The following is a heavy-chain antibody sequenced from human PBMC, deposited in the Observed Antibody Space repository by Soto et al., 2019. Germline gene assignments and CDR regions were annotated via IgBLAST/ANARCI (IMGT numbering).Heavy chain of an antibody. CDR3: AREAPNGYRRCYFDY. D-gene: IGHD5-12*01. Sequence: QVQLVQSGAEVKKPGSSVKVSCKASGGTFSSYAISWVRKAPGQGLEWMGGIIPIFGTANYAQKFQGRVTITADESTSTAYMELSSLRSEDTAVYYCAREAPNGYRRCYFDYWGQGTLVTVSS. J-gene: IGHJ4*02. CDR1: GGTFSSYA. CDR2: IIPIFGTA. V-gene: IGHV1-69*01.